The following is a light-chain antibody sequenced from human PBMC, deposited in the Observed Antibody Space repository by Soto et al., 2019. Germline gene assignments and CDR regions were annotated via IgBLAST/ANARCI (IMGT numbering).Light chain of an antibody. V-gene: IGLV2-8*01. J-gene: IGLJ1*01. CDR2: EVN. CDR3: RSYEGMTNV. CDR1: SSDVGGYNY. Sequence: QSVLTQPPSASGSPGQSVAISCTGTSSDVGGYNYVSWYQQHPGKAPKLMIYEVNKRPSGVPDRFSGSKSGNTASLTVSGLQAEDEADYYCRSYEGMTNVFGNGTKGTV.